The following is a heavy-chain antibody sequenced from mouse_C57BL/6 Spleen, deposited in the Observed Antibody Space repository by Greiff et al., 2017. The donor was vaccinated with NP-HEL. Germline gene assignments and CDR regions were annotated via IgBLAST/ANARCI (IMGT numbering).Heavy chain of an antibody. CDR2: IRLKSDNYAT. J-gene: IGHJ3*01. Sequence: EVMLVESGGGLVQPGGSMKLSCVASGFTFSNYWMNWVRQSPEKGLEWVAQIRLKSDNYATHYAESVKGRFTISRDDSKSSVYLQMNNLRAEDTGIYYCTAQATGFAYWGQGTLVTVSA. V-gene: IGHV6-3*01. D-gene: IGHD3-2*02. CDR1: GFTFSNYW. CDR3: TAQATGFAY.